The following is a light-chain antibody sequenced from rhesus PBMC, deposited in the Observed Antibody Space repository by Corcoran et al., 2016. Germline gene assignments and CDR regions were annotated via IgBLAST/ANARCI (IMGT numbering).Light chain of an antibody. V-gene: IGKV1-28*03. CDR1: QAISRY. CDR2: DAS. Sequence: DIQMTQSPSSLSASVGDTVTITCRASQAISRYLNWFQHKPGKAPKLLIYDASILESGVPSRFSGSGSGTDFTLTISSVQPEDFAAYYCLQHNNYPFTFGPGTKLDIK. CDR3: LQHNNYPFT. J-gene: IGKJ3*01.